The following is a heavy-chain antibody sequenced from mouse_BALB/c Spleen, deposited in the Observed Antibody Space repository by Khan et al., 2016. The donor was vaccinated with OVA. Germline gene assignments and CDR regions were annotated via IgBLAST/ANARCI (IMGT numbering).Heavy chain of an antibody. J-gene: IGHJ3*01. V-gene: IGHV1S135*01. CDR1: GYSFTSYY. CDR3: TRYGCVAWFTY. D-gene: IGHD1-1*02. Sequence: IQLVQSGPELMKPAASVTISCKASGYSFTSYYIHWLMQSHGKSLEWIGYIDPFSGGTTYNQKFKGKATLTVDKSSSTAYIHLSNLTSEDSAVYDCTRYGCVAWFTYWGQGTLVTVSA. CDR2: IDPFSGGT.